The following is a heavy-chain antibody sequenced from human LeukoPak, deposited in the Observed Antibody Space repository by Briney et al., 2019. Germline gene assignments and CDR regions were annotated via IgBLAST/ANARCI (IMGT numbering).Heavy chain of an antibody. Sequence: SETLSLTCSVSGASISTSIYYWGWIRQPPGKGLEWIGSFFYSGSTHYNPSLRSRVTISVDTSKNQFSLKLSSVTAADTAVYYCAREDDYRGPGYFDYWGQGTLVTVSS. D-gene: IGHD3-10*01. CDR2: FFYSGST. CDR1: GASISTSIYY. J-gene: IGHJ4*02. V-gene: IGHV4-39*07. CDR3: AREDDYRGPGYFDY.